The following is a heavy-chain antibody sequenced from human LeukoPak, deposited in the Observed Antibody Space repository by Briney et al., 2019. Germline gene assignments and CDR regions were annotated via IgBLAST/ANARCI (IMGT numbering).Heavy chain of an antibody. CDR3: AKAMQGTYDFWGKDYYYMDV. J-gene: IGHJ6*03. V-gene: IGHV3-30*02. Sequence: GGSLRLSCAASGFTFSSYGMHWVRQAPGKGLEWVAFIRYDGSNKYYADSVKGRFTISRDNSKNTLYLQMNSLRAEDTAVYYCAKAMQGTYDFWGKDYYYMDVWGKGTTVTVSS. CDR2: IRYDGSNK. CDR1: GFTFSSYG. D-gene: IGHD3-3*01.